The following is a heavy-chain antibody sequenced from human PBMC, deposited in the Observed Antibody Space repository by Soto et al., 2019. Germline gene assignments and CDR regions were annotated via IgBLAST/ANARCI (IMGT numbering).Heavy chain of an antibody. Sequence: GGSLRLSCAASGFTFSSYSMNWVRQAPGKGLEWVSYISSSSSTIYYADSVKGRFTISRDNAKNSLYLQMNSLRAEDTAVYYCARMVDYGDYGYSGYFQHWGQGTLVTVSS. CDR3: ARMVDYGDYGYSGYFQH. D-gene: IGHD4-17*01. CDR2: ISSSSSTI. V-gene: IGHV3-48*01. J-gene: IGHJ1*01. CDR1: GFTFSSYS.